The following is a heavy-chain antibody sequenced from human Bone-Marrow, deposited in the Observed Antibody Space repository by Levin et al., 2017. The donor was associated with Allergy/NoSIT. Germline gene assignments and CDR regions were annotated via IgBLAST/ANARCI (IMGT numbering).Heavy chain of an antibody. J-gene: IGHJ6*03. D-gene: IGHD3-10*01. CDR2: MNPNSGNT. V-gene: IGHV1-8*01. CDR3: ARGGGEDNYYYYYMDV. Sequence: GESLKISCKASGYTFTSYDINWVRQATGQGLEWMGWMNPNSGNTGYAQKFQGRVTMTRNTSISTAYMELSSLRSEDTAVYYWARGGGEDNYYYYYMDVWGKGTTVTVSS. CDR1: GYTFTSYD.